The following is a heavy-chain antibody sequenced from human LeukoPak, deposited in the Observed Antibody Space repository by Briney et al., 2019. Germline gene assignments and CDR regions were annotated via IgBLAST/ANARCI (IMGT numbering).Heavy chain of an antibody. CDR2: IIPSFGTV. CDR1: AVTFSTYA. V-gene: IGHV1-69*01. CDR3: ARDVEGRLNLLPS. Sequence: SVKVSCKASAVTFSTYAIAWVRQAPGQGLEWMGGIIPSFGTVYYAQKFQGRVTITADESTSTDYMELSSLRSEDTAVYYCARDVEGRLNLLPSWGQGTLVTVSS. J-gene: IGHJ5*02. D-gene: IGHD1-26*01.